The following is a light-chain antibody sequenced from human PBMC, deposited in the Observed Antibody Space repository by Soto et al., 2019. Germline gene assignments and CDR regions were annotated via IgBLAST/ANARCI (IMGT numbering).Light chain of an antibody. CDR2: DAS. J-gene: IGKJ1*01. Sequence: DIQMTQSPSTLSASVGDRVTVTCRASQTIGSWLAWYQQKPGRAPKLLIYDASSLESGVPSRFRGSGSGTEFTLTISSLKPEDVETYYCQKYNSAPWTFGQGTKVDIK. CDR1: QTIGSW. V-gene: IGKV1-5*01. CDR3: QKYNSAPWT.